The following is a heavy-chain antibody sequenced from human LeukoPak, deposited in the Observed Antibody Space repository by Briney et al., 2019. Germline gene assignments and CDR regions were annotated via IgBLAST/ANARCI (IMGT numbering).Heavy chain of an antibody. CDR1: GFIFNNYG. CDR2: ISYDGSNK. D-gene: IGHD2-21*02. J-gene: IGHJ4*03. CDR3: AKDWAPYCGGDCYFNY. Sequence: GGSLRLSCAASGFIFNNYGMHWVRQAPGKGLEWVAVISYDGSNKNYADSVKGRFTISRDSSKNTVHLQMNSLRVEDTAVYYCAKDWAPYCGGDCYFNYWGQGTTVTVSS. V-gene: IGHV3-30*18.